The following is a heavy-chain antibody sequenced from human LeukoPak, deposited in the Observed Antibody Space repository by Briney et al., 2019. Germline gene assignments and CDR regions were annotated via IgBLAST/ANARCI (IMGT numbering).Heavy chain of an antibody. CDR3: ARDLRYYDSSGAKPDDY. CDR1: GSTFSSYS. J-gene: IGHJ4*02. V-gene: IGHV3-48*01. Sequence: PGGSLRLSCAASGSTFSSYSMTWVRQAPGKGLEWVSYISSSSSTIYYADSVKGRFTISRDNAKNSLYLQMNSLRAEDTAVYYCARDLRYYDSSGAKPDDYWGQGTLVTVSS. CDR2: ISSSSSTI. D-gene: IGHD3-22*01.